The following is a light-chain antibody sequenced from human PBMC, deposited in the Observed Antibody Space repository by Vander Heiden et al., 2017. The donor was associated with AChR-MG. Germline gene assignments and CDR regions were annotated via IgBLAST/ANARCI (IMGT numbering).Light chain of an antibody. CDR1: QGVSSN. J-gene: IGKJ4*01. CDR2: GAS. Sequence: EIVMTQSPATLAVSPGEDATLACRARQGVSSNVAWYQQKPGQPPRLLIYGASPRATGIPARFSGSGSGTEFTLTISSLQSEDFAVYYCQQYNNCPPLTLGGGTKVEIK. CDR3: QQYNNCPPLT. V-gene: IGKV3-15*01.